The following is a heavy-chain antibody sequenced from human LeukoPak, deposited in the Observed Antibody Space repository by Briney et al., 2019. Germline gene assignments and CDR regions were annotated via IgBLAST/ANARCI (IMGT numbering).Heavy chain of an antibody. CDR3: TIPPPYYYDSSGYQDY. CDR1: GFTFSSYW. D-gene: IGHD3-22*01. Sequence: AGGSLRLSCAASGFTFSSYWMSWVRQAPGEGLEWVANIKQDGSEKYYVDSVKGRFTISRDNAKNSLYLQMNSLRAEDTAVYYCTIPPPYYYDSSGYQDYWGQGTLVTVSS. V-gene: IGHV3-7*01. J-gene: IGHJ4*02. CDR2: IKQDGSEK.